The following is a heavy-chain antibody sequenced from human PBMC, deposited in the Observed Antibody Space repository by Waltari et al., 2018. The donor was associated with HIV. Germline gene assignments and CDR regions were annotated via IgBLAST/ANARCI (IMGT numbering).Heavy chain of an antibody. J-gene: IGHJ4*02. D-gene: IGHD3-3*01. CDR2: ISSTSSFI. Sequence: EVQLVESGGGLVKPGGSLRLSCAASGFTFNTFSMKWVPQAPGKGLEWVSSISSTSSFIYYADSLKGRFTVSRDNAKNSLYLQINNLRADDTAVYYCASEDFWGGPHQWGQGTLVTVSS. CDR1: GFTFNTFS. CDR3: ASEDFWGGPHQ. V-gene: IGHV3-21*01.